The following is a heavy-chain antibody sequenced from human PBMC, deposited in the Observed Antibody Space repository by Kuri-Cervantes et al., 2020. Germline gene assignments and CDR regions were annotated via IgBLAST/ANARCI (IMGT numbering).Heavy chain of an antibody. D-gene: IGHD3-16*02. CDR2: IIPIFGTA. CDR1: GGTSSSYA. Sequence: SVKVSCKASGGTSSSYAISWVRQAPGQGLEWMGGIIPIFGTANYAQKFQGRVTITTDESTSTAYMELSSLRSEDTAVYYCAREPRDDYVWGSYRYTGYFDYWGQGTLVTVSS. J-gene: IGHJ4*02. V-gene: IGHV1-69*05. CDR3: AREPRDDYVWGSYRYTGYFDY.